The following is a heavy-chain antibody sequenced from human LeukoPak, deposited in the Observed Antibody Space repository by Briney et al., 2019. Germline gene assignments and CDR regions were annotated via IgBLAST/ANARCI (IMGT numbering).Heavy chain of an antibody. V-gene: IGHV4-34*01. J-gene: IGHJ5*02. Sequence: ASETLSFTCAVHGGSFIGNYWSWIRQPPGKGLEGIGEINHSGSTNSNQSLRSRVTTSVDTSKNPFSLRMSTVTAAETALYSGARVGGRNGSGVPWGQGTLVTVSS. CDR1: GGSFIGNY. CDR3: ARVGGRNGSGVP. CDR2: INHSGST. D-gene: IGHD3-10*01.